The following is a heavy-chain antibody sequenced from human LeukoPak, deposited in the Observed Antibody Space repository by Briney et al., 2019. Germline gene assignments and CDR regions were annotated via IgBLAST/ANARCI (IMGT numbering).Heavy chain of an antibody. CDR1: GYTFIGSY. D-gene: IGHD3-10*01. CDR2: NKPKSGGT. J-gene: IGHJ6*02. CDR3: ARDEGSGARWETYFYSYGMDV. Sequence: GASVKVSCKASGYTFIGSYIHWVRQAPGQGLQWMGWNKPKSGGTNYAQKFQDRVTLTRDTSISTAYMELSRLRSDDTAVYYCARDEGSGARWETYFYSYGMDVWGQGTAVTVSS. V-gene: IGHV1-2*02.